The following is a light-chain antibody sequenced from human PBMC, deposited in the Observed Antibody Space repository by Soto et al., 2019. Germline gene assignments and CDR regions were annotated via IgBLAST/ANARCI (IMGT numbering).Light chain of an antibody. CDR1: QRISTW. J-gene: IGKJ1*01. CDR3: QQHNGYSERM. CDR2: DAS. Sequence: DIQMTQSPSTLSASVGDRVTITCRASQRISTWLAWYQQKPGKVPKLLISDASTLDSGVPSRFSGSGSGTEFTLTISSLQPDDFATYYCQQHNGYSERMFGQGTKVDIK. V-gene: IGKV1-5*01.